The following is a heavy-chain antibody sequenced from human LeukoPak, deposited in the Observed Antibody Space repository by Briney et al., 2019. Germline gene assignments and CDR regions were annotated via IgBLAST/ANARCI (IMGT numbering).Heavy chain of an antibody. J-gene: IGHJ3*02. CDR1: GFTLSTYD. CDR2: TRYVGSNK. CDR3: ARDTAFDI. V-gene: IGHV3-30*02. Sequence: PGGSLRLSCAASGFTLSTYDMHWVRQAPGKGLEWVAFTRYVGSNKYYADSVKGRFTVSRDNAKNSLYLQMNSLRAEDTAVYYCARDTAFDIWGQGTMVTVSS.